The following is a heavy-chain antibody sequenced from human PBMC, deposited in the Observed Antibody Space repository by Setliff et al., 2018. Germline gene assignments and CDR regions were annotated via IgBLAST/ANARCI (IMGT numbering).Heavy chain of an antibody. J-gene: IGHJ3*01. Sequence: PSETLSLTCSVSGASITSGGFYWTWIRQPAGKGLEWIGHISPSGSTTYNPSVKSRVTISLDTSKNHFSLKLSSLTAADMAKYYCARGGHSGPDAFGSWGQGTRVTVSS. D-gene: IGHD5-12*01. CDR1: GASITSGGFY. CDR3: ARGGHSGPDAFGS. V-gene: IGHV4-61*09. CDR2: ISPSGST.